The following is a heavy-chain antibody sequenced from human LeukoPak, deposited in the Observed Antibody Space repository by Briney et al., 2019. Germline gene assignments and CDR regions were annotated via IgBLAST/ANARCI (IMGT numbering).Heavy chain of an antibody. CDR2: IWNDGSNK. D-gene: IGHD5-24*01. Sequence: GGSLRLSCVASGFTFSVYGMHWVRQAPGKGLEWVGVIWNDGSNKYYADSVKGRFTISRDNSKNTLYLQMNSLRAEDTAVYYCAKDIWGDGRDAFDIWGQGTMVTVSS. CDR1: GFTFSVYG. J-gene: IGHJ3*02. CDR3: AKDIWGDGRDAFDI. V-gene: IGHV3-33*06.